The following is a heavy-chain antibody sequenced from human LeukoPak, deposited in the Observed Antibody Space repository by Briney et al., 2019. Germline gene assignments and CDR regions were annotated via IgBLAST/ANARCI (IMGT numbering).Heavy chain of an antibody. CDR2: IRYDGSNK. V-gene: IGHV3-30*02. J-gene: IGHJ4*02. D-gene: IGHD6-13*01. Sequence: GGSLRLSCAASGFTFSSYGMHWVRQAPGKGLEWVAFIRYDGSNKYYADSVKGRFTISRDNSKNTLYLQMNSLRAEDTAVYYCAKEVTPLRAAAGILDYWGQRTLVTVSS. CDR1: GFTFSSYG. CDR3: AKEVTPLRAAAGILDY.